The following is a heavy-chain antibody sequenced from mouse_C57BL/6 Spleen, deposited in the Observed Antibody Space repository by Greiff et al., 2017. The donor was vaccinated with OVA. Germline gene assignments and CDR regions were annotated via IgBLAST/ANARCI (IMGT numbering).Heavy chain of an antibody. D-gene: IGHD3-2*02. V-gene: IGHV5-12*01. CDR3: ARGSSGFDY. CDR2: ISNGGGST. J-gene: IGHJ2*01. CDR1: GFTFSDYY. Sequence: EVKVVESGGGLVQPGGSLKLSCAASGFTFSDYYMYWVRQTPEKRLEWVAYISNGGGSTYYPDTVKGRFTISRDNAKNTLYLQMSRLKSEDTAMYYCARGSSGFDYWGQGTTLTVSS.